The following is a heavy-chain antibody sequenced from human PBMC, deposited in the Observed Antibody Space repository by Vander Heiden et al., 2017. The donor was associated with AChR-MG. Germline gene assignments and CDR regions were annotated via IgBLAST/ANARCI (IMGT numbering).Heavy chain of an antibody. V-gene: IGHV3-30*18. CDR2: ISYDGSNK. J-gene: IGHJ4*02. Sequence: QVQLVESGGGVVQPGRSLRLSCAASGFTFSSYGMHWVRHAPGKGLEWVAVISYDGSNKYYADSVKGRFTISRDNSKNTLYLQMNSLRAEDTAVYYCAKDAGVLRYFDWLPDFDYWGQGTLVTVSS. CDR1: GFTFSSYG. D-gene: IGHD3-9*01. CDR3: AKDAGVLRYFDWLPDFDY.